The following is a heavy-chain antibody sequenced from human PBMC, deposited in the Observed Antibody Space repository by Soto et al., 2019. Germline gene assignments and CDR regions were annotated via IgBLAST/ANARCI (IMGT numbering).Heavy chain of an antibody. D-gene: IGHD6-13*01. Sequence: ASVKVSCKASGGTFSSYAISWVRQAPGQGLEWMGGIIPIFGTANYAQKFQGRVTITADKSTSTAYMELSSLRSEDTAVYYCAGERGDSSSWYSGYYYYYGMDVWGQGTKVTVSS. CDR1: GGTFSSYA. V-gene: IGHV1-69*06. J-gene: IGHJ6*02. CDR2: IIPIFGTA. CDR3: AGERGDSSSWYSGYYYYYGMDV.